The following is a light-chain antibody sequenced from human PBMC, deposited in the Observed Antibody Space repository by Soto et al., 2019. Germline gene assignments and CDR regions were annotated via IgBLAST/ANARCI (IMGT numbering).Light chain of an antibody. J-gene: IGKJ3*01. CDR3: QQYNNWPPFT. Sequence: EIVMTQSPATLSVSPGERATLSCRASQSVSSNLAWYQQKPGQAPRLLIYGASTRATSIPARFSGSGSGTEFTLTISSLQSEYFAVYYCQQYNNWPPFTFGPGTKVDIK. CDR2: GAS. CDR1: QSVSSN. V-gene: IGKV3-15*01.